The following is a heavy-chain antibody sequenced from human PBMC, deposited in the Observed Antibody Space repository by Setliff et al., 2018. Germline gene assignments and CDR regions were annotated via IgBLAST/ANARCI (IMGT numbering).Heavy chain of an antibody. V-gene: IGHV1-3*01. D-gene: IGHD2-2*01. CDR3: ARDGFEIVVVPAAIYYYYYMDV. CDR2: INAGNSNT. CDR1: GYTFTSYA. Sequence: ASVKVSCKASGYTFTSYAMHWVRQAPGQRLEWMGWINAGNSNTEYSQKFQGRVTITRDTSASTAYMELSSLRSEDTAVYYCARDGFEIVVVPAAIYYYYYMDVWGKGTTVTVSS. J-gene: IGHJ6*03.